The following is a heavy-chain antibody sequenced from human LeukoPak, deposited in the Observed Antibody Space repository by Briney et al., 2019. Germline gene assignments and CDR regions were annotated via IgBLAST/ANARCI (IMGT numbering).Heavy chain of an antibody. J-gene: IGHJ6*02. Sequence: GGSLRLSCAASGFTFSTYWMHWVRQAPGKGLVWVSSINSDASRTSHADSVKGRLTISRDNAKNTLYLQLNSLRAEDTAVYYCARGNYHGMDVWGQGTTVTVSS. D-gene: IGHD3-10*01. CDR3: ARGNYHGMDV. V-gene: IGHV3-74*01. CDR1: GFTFSTYW. CDR2: INSDASRT.